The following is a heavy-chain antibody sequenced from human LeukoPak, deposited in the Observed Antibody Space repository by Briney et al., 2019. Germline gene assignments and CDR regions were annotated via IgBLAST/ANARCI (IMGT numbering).Heavy chain of an antibody. CDR3: ASLAAAGRLGFQH. CDR1: GGSFSGYY. CDR2: INHSGST. D-gene: IGHD6-13*01. V-gene: IGHV4-34*01. Sequence: SETLSLTCAVYGGSFSGYYWSWIRQPPGKGLEWIGEINHSGSTNYNPSLKSRATISVDTSKNQFSLKLSSVTAADTAVYYCASLAAAGRLGFQHWGQGTLVTVSS. J-gene: IGHJ1*01.